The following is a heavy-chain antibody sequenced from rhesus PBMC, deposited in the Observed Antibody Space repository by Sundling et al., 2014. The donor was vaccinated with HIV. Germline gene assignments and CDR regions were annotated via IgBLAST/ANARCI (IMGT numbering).Heavy chain of an antibody. D-gene: IGHD3-3*01. Sequence: QVTLKESGPALVKPTQTLTLTCTFSGFSLSTSGMGVGWIRQPPGKTLEWLAHIYWDDDKRYSTSLKSRLTISKDTSKNQVVLTMTNMDPVDTATYYCARSSYYNIWTGYSDFDYWGQGVLATVSS. CDR2: IYWDDDK. J-gene: IGHJ4*01. CDR1: GFSLSTSGMG. CDR3: ARSSYYNIWTGYSDFDY. V-gene: IGHV2-174*02.